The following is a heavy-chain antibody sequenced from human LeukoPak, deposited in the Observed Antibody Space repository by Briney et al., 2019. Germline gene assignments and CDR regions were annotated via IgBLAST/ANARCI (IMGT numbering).Heavy chain of an antibody. J-gene: IGHJ4*02. CDR2: ISGSGGST. D-gene: IGHD3-3*01. CDR1: GFTFSSYA. CDR3: AKDISIFGVVTEFDY. V-gene: IGHV3-23*01. Sequence: GGSLRLSCAASGFTFSSYAMSWVRQAPGKGLGGVSAISGSGGSTYYADSVKGRFTISRDNSKNTLYLQMNSLRAEDTAVYYCAKDISIFGVVTEFDYWGQGTLVTVSS.